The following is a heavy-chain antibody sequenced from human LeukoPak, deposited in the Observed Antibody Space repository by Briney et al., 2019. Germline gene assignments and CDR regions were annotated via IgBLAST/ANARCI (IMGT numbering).Heavy chain of an antibody. Sequence: SETLSLTCTVSGGSISSYYWSWIRQPAGKGLEWIGRIYTSGSTNYNPSLKSRVTMSVDTSKNQFSLKLSSVTAADTAVYYCARGLHEDIVVVPAAISSGVVGETLQTTYCGMDVWGQGTTVTVSS. D-gene: IGHD2-2*01. CDR2: IYTSGST. V-gene: IGHV4-4*07. CDR3: ARGLHEDIVVVPAAISSGVVGETLQTTYCGMDV. J-gene: IGHJ6*02. CDR1: GGSISSYY.